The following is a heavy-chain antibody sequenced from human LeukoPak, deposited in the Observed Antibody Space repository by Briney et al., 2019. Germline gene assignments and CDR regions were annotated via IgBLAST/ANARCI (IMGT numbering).Heavy chain of an antibody. D-gene: IGHD5-12*01. CDR3: ARDRSGYDGFG. CDR2: ISYDGSNK. CDR1: GFTLSSYA. J-gene: IGHJ4*02. V-gene: IGHV3-30*04. Sequence: GGSLRLSCAASGFTLSSYAMHWVRQAPGKGLEWVAVISYDGSNKYYADSVKGRFTISRDNSKNTLYLQMNSLRAEDTAVYYCARDRSGYDGFGWGQGTLVAVSS.